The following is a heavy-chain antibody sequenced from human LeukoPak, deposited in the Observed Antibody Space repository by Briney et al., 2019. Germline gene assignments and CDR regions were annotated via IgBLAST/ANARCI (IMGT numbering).Heavy chain of an antibody. Sequence: SVKVSCKASGGTFSSYAISWVRQAPGQGLEWMGGIIPIFGTANYAQKFQGRVTITADKSTSTAYMELSSLRSEDTAVYYCARDRLVDYQFYYMDVWGKGTTVTVSS. CDR3: ARDRLVDYQFYYMDV. D-gene: IGHD4-11*01. J-gene: IGHJ6*03. CDR2: IIPIFGTA. CDR1: GGTFSSYA. V-gene: IGHV1-69*06.